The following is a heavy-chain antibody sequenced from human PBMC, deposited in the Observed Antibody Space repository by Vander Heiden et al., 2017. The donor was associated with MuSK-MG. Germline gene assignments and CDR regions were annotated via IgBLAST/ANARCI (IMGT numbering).Heavy chain of an antibody. CDR2: IKQDGSEI. J-gene: IGHJ4*02. CDR3: ARDRRDRFDY. Sequence: EVQLVEPGGALAKPGGSRRAPCAAPGFTFNSYWMSWVRQAPGKGLEWVASIKQDGSEIYYVDSVKGRFTISRDNAKNSLYLQMNSLRAEDTAVYYCARDRRDRFDYWGQGTLVTVSS. CDR1: GFTFNSYW. D-gene: IGHD3-22*01. V-gene: IGHV3-7*01.